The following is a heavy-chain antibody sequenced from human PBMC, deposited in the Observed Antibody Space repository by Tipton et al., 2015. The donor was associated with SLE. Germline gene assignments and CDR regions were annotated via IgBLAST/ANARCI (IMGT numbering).Heavy chain of an antibody. CDR1: GGSISSYY. V-gene: IGHV4-59*12. CDR3: AREGLGNGFDI. Sequence: TLSLTCTVSGGSISSYYWSWIRQPPGKGLEWIGYIYYSGSTNFNPSLKTRVTMSVDTSKNQFSLKLSSVTAADTAVYYCAREGLGNGFDIWGQGTMVTVSS. CDR2: IYYSGST. D-gene: IGHD7-27*01. J-gene: IGHJ3*02.